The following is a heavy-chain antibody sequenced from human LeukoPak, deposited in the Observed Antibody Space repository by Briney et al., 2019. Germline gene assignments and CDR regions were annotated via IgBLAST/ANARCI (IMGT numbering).Heavy chain of an antibody. CDR1: GGSLSSYY. V-gene: IGHV4-34*01. Sequence: SETLSLTCTVSGGSLSSYYWRWIRQPPGKGLEWIGEIHHSGSHNLNSSLKSRVPISVDTSKNQFSLKLTSVTAADTAVYYCARGYYGSGSHCCHMDVWGKGTTITVS. D-gene: IGHD3-10*01. J-gene: IGHJ6*03. CDR3: ARGYYGSGSHCCHMDV. CDR2: IHHSGSH.